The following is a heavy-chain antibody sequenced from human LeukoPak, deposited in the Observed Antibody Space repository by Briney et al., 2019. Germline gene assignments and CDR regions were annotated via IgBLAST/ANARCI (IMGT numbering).Heavy chain of an antibody. Sequence: SETLSLTCTVSGGSFSSYYWSWIRQPPGKGLEWIGYIYYSGSTNYNPSLKSRVTISVDTSKNQFSLKLSSVTAADTAVYYCVRQFPQLGRGIDYWGQGTLVTVSS. D-gene: IGHD6-13*01. CDR2: IYYSGST. CDR1: GGSFSSYY. V-gene: IGHV4-59*08. J-gene: IGHJ4*02. CDR3: VRQFPQLGRGIDY.